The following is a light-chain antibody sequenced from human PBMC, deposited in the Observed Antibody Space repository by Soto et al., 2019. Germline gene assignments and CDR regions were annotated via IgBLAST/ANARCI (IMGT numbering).Light chain of an antibody. V-gene: IGKV1-39*01. Sequence: MYMSQVAASLYASVGDRVTITCRASQPISSYLNWYQQKPGKAPKFLVYAASKLQAGVPSRFSGSGSGTEFTLTISSLQPEDGATDWSQHTYRTPLTFGGRTRPEI. CDR3: QHTYRTPLT. CDR1: QPISSY. CDR2: AAS. J-gene: IGKJ5*01.